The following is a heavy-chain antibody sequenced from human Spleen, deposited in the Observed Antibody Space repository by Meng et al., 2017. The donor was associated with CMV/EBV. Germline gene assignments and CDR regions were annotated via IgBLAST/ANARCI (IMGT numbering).Heavy chain of an antibody. V-gene: IGHV3-7*01. CDR2: IKEDGSES. CDR3: ARARGNGDDSKYNWFDS. J-gene: IGHJ5*01. Sequence: GGSLRLSCAASGFTFSSYWMSWVRQAPGKGLEWVANIKEDGSESYYVGSMGGRFTISRDNAKRSLYLAMNSLRADDTAVYYCARARGNGDDSKYNWFDSWGQGTRVTVSS. CDR1: GFTFSSYW. D-gene: IGHD2-21*02.